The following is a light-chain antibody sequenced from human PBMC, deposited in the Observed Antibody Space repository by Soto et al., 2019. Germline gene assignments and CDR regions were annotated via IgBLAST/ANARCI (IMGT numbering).Light chain of an antibody. CDR1: SSNIGTSS. J-gene: IGLJ1*01. V-gene: IGLV1-44*01. CDR3: AACDDSLNSHV. CDR2: TTN. Sequence: QPVLTAPHTASGTPAQRVTMSCSGSSSNIGTSSVHWFQQLPGTAPKLLISTTNQRPSGVPERFSGSKSGTSASLAISGLQSEDEANYYCAACDDSLNSHVFGTGTKITVL.